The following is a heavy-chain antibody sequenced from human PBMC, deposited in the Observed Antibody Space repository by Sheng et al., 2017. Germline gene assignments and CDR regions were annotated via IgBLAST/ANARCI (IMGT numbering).Heavy chain of an antibody. CDR3: SRQRIEGSGYYGSDY. CDR1: GFTFSGST. Sequence: EVQLVESGGGLVQPGESLKLSCAASGFTFSGSTMHWVRQPSGKGLEWVGRIRTKANTYATTYAASVKGRFTISRDDSKNTAYLHMNNLKTEDAAIYYCSRQRIEGSGYYGSDYWGQGTLVTVSS. CDR2: IRTKANTYAT. D-gene: IGHD3-3*01. V-gene: IGHV3-73*02. J-gene: IGHJ4*02.